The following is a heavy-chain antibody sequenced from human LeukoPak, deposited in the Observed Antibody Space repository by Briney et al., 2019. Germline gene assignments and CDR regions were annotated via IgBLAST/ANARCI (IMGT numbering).Heavy chain of an antibody. V-gene: IGHV3-66*01. CDR1: GFTVSSKY. J-gene: IGHJ4*02. CDR2: IYSGGST. CDR3: ARETPSGSGD. Sequence: GGCLRLSCAASGFTVSSKYMSWVRQAPGKGLEWVSVIYSGGSTYYAESVKGRFTISRDNSKNTPYLQMNSRRGEDTAVYYCARETPSGSGDWGQGTLVTVSS. D-gene: IGHD5-12*01.